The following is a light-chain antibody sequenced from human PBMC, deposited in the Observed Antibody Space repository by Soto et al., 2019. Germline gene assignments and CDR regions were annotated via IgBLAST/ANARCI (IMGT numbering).Light chain of an antibody. J-gene: IGLJ2*01. CDR1: SSDVGVYNY. CDR2: EVS. V-gene: IGLV2-8*01. CDR3: SSYAGSNNVV. Sequence: QSVLTQPPSASGSPGQSVTISCTGTSSDVGVYNYVSWYQQHPGKAPKLWIYEVSKRPSGVPDRFSGSKSGNTASLTVSGLQAEDEADFYCSSYAGSNNVVFGGGTKLTVL.